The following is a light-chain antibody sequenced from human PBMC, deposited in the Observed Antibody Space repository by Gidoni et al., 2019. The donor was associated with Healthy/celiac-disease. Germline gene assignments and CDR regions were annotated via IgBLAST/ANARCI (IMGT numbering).Light chain of an antibody. CDR1: QSVTSAY. V-gene: IGKV3-20*01. J-gene: IGKJ1*01. Sequence: IVLTQSPGTLSLLPGERATLSCRASQSVTSAYLAWYQQKPGQAPRLLIYGASSRATGIPDRFSGSGSGTDFTLTISRLEPEDFAVYYCQQYGSSPPTFXQXTKVEIK. CDR2: GAS. CDR3: QQYGSSPPT.